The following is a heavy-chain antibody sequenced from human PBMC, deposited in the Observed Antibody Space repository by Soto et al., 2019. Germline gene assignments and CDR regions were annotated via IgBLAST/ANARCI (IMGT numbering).Heavy chain of an antibody. CDR1: GGSIGSSSYY. CDR3: ARDTMTGDFDY. Sequence: AETLSLTCTVSGGSIGSSSYYWGWIRQPPGKGLEWIGSIFYSGSTYYNPSLKSRVTISVDTSKNQFSLKLSSVTAADTAVYYCARDTMTGDFDYWGQGTLLTVSS. D-gene: IGHD3-9*01. CDR2: IFYSGST. J-gene: IGHJ4*02. V-gene: IGHV4-39*02.